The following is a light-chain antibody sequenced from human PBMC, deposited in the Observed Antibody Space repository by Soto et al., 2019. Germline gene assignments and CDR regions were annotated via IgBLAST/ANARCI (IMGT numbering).Light chain of an antibody. Sequence: IHMTHSPSSLAGSVLYRNTMTFRASQSISSYLNWYQQKPGKAPKVLIYAASSLQSGVPSRFSGSGSGTDFTLTISSLQPEDFATYYCQQYSSYPTFGQGTKVDIK. CDR1: QSISSY. J-gene: IGKJ1*01. CDR2: AAS. V-gene: IGKV1-39*01. CDR3: QQYSSYPT.